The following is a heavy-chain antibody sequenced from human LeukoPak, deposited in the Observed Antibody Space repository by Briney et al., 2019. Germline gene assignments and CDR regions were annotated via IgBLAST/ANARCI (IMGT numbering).Heavy chain of an antibody. J-gene: IGHJ4*02. V-gene: IGHV1-69*01. D-gene: IGHD1-26*01. Sequence: GASVKVSCKASGGTFSSYAISWVRQAPRQGLEWMGGIIPIFGTANYAQKFQGRVTITADESTSTAYMELSSLRSEDTAVYYCARDRGGSYGFSDYWGQGTLVTVSS. CDR2: IIPIFGTA. CDR1: GGTFSSYA. CDR3: ARDRGGSYGFSDY.